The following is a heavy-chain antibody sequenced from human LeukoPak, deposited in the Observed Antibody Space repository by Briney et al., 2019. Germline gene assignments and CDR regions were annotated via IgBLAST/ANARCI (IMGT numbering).Heavy chain of an antibody. CDR3: ASPRWDYDSSGVGAFDI. CDR1: GYTLTELS. D-gene: IGHD3-22*01. CDR2: FDPEDGET. Sequence: ASVKVSCKVSGYTLTELSMHWVRQAPGKGLEWMGGFDPEDGETIYAQKFQGRVTMTEDTSTDTAYMELNSLRSDDTAVYYCASPRWDYDSSGVGAFDIWGQGTMVTVSS. J-gene: IGHJ3*02. V-gene: IGHV1-24*01.